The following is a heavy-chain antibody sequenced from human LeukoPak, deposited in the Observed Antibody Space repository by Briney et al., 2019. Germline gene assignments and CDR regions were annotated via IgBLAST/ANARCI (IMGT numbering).Heavy chain of an antibody. CDR3: ARGDIEAAGSPDPY. D-gene: IGHD6-13*01. Sequence: GGSLRLSCADSGFTFCSYIINWVRQAPGKGLEWVSSISSSSSYIYYADSVKGRFTISRDNAKDSLYLQMNSLRAEDTAVYYCARGDIEAAGSPDPYWAEAPLLSVSS. CDR1: GFTFCSYI. J-gene: IGHJ4*02. CDR2: ISSSSSYI. V-gene: IGHV3-21*01.